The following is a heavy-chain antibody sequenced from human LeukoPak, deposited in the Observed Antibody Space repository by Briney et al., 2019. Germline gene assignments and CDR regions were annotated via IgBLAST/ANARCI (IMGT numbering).Heavy chain of an antibody. CDR3: ARQRTWRGFGY. J-gene: IGHJ4*02. V-gene: IGHV4-38-2*01. CDR1: GYSISSGYY. CDR2: IYHSGST. D-gene: IGHD3-3*01. Sequence: SETLSLTCAVSGYSISSGYYWGWIRQPPGKGLEWIGSIYHSGSTYYNPSLKSRVTISVDTSKNQFSLKLSSVTAADTAVYYCARQRTWRGFGYWGQGTLVTVSS.